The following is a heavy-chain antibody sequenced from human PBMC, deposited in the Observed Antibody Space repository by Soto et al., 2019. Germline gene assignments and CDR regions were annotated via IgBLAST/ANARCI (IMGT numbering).Heavy chain of an antibody. J-gene: IGHJ5*02. CDR3: VRGGTKTLRGWIDP. Sequence: SETLSLTCTVSGASIIGFYWSWIRKSAGKGMEWIGRIYATGTTDYNPSLKSRVMMSVDTSTKQFSLKLRSVTAADAAVYYWVRGGTKTLRGWIDPWGEGISVTVAS. CDR1: GASIIGFY. V-gene: IGHV4-4*07. CDR2: IYATGTT. D-gene: IGHD1-1*01.